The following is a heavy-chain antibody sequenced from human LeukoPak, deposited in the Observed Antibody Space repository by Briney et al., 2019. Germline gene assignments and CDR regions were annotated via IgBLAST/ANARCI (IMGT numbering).Heavy chain of an antibody. CDR1: GFTFSSYW. V-gene: IGHV3-7*01. CDR3: ARVFGGVYCSGGSCYGYGMDV. Sequence: PGRSLRLSCAASGFTFSSYWMSWVRQAPGKGLEWVANIKQDGSEKYYVDSVKGRFTISRDNAKNSLYLQMNSLRAEDTAVYYCARVFGGVYCSGGSCYGYGMDVWGQGTTVTVSS. D-gene: IGHD2-15*01. CDR2: IKQDGSEK. J-gene: IGHJ6*02.